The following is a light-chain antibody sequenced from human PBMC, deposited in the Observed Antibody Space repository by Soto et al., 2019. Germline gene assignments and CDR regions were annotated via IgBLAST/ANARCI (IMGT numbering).Light chain of an antibody. J-gene: IGKJ1*01. CDR3: QQYSTNPQT. CDR1: QGISSY. V-gene: IGKV1-8*01. Sequence: AIRMTQSPSSLSASTGDRVTITCRASQGISSYLAWYQQKPGKAPKLLIYSASTLQSGVPLRFSGSGSGTDFPLTITRLQSEDYGNYYCQQYSTNPQTFGQGTKVEVK. CDR2: SAS.